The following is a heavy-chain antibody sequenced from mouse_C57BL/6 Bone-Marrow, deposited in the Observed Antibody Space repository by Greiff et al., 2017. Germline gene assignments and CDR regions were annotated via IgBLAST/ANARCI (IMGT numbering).Heavy chain of an antibody. Sequence: QVHVKQSGAELVKPGASVKISCKASGYAFSSYWMNWVKQRPGKGLEWIGQIYPGDGDTNYNGKFKGKATLTADKSSSTAYMQLSSLTSEDSAVYFCARWIYYYAMDYWGQGTSVTVSS. CDR1: GYAFSSYW. CDR3: ARWIYYYAMDY. J-gene: IGHJ4*01. V-gene: IGHV1-80*01. CDR2: IYPGDGDT.